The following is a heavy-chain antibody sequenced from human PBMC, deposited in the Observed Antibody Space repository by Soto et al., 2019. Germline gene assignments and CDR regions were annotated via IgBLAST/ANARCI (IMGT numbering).Heavy chain of an antibody. CDR1: GFSFRESW. J-gene: IGHJ4*02. Sequence: GSLRLSCIASGFSFRESWMAWVRQAPGEGLEWVALMHPDATKNVYVDSVRGRFTISRDNAKNSLYLQMNGLREEDTAVYYCVRDPDHGALDYWGRGTLVTVSS. D-gene: IGHD3-10*01. V-gene: IGHV3-7*04. CDR3: VRDPDHGALDY. CDR2: MHPDATKN.